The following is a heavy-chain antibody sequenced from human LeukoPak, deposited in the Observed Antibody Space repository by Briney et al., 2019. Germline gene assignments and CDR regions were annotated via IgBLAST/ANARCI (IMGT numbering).Heavy chain of an antibody. D-gene: IGHD3-22*01. Sequence: PSVNVSCQASGYTFTSYGMSWVRQARVQGLEWMGCLTAFNGNTNYAQKLQGRVTMTTDTSTSTAYMELRSLRSDDAAVYYCARGTYYYDSSGYYYFDYWGQGTLVTVSS. CDR1: GYTFTSYG. J-gene: IGHJ4*02. CDR2: LTAFNGNT. CDR3: ARGTYYYDSSGYYYFDY. V-gene: IGHV1-18*01.